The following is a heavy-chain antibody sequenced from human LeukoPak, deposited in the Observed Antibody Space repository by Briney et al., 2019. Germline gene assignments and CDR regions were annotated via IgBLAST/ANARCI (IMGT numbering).Heavy chain of an antibody. CDR2: IKPDGSEK. J-gene: IGHJ4*02. Sequence: GGSLRLSCAASGFPFSSYWMSWVRQAPGKGLEWVANIKPDGSEKSYVDSVKGRLTISRDNAKNSLYLQMNSLRAEDTAVYYCARGQMAGYWGQGTLVTVSS. V-gene: IGHV3-7*05. D-gene: IGHD5-24*01. CDR3: ARGQMAGY. CDR1: GFPFSSYW.